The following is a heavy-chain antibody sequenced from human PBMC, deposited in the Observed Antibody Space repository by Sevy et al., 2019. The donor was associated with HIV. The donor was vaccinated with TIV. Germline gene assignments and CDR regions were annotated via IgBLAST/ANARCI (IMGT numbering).Heavy chain of an antibody. CDR1: GFTFSDYY. Sequence: GGSLRLSCAASGFTFSDYYMSWIRQAPGKGLEWVSYISSSSSYTNYADSVKGRFTISRDNTKNSLYLQMNSLRAEDTAVYYCARVDYNLNGSNWFDPWGQGTLVTVSS. V-gene: IGHV3-11*06. D-gene: IGHD4-4*01. J-gene: IGHJ5*02. CDR3: ARVDYNLNGSNWFDP. CDR2: ISSSSSYT.